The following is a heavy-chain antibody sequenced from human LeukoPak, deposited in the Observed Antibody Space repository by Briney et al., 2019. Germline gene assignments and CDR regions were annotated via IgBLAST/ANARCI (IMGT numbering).Heavy chain of an antibody. Sequence: ASVKVSCKASGYTFTGYYMHWVRQAPGQGLEWMGWINPNSGGTNYAQKFQGWVTMTRDTSISTAYMELSRLRSDDTAVYYCARHNTAMVGYFFDYWGQGTLVTVFS. J-gene: IGHJ4*02. CDR2: INPNSGGT. CDR3: ARHNTAMVGYFFDY. V-gene: IGHV1-2*04. CDR1: GYTFTGYY. D-gene: IGHD5-18*01.